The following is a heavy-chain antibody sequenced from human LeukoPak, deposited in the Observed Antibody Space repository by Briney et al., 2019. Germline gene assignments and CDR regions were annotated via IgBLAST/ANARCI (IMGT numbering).Heavy chain of an antibody. J-gene: IGHJ4*02. CDR1: GGSISSYY. CDR3: ARDDGYKVDY. CDR2: IYYSGST. D-gene: IGHD5-24*01. Sequence: SETLSLTCTVSGGSISSYYWSWIRQPPGKGLEWIGYIYYSGSTNYNPSLKSRVTISVDTSKNQFSLKLSSVTAADTAVYYCARDDGYKVDYWGQGILVSVSS. V-gene: IGHV4-59*01.